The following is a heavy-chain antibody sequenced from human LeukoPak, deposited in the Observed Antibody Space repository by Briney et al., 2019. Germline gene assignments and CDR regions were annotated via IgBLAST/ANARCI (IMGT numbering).Heavy chain of an antibody. D-gene: IGHD5-18*01. Sequence: SETLSLTCTVSVGSISSYYWSWIRQPPGKGLEWIGYIYYSGSTNYNPSLKSRVTISVDTSKNQFSLKLSPVTAADTAVYYCARLSGYSYGYANWFDPWGQGTLVTVSS. V-gene: IGHV4-59*08. CDR1: VGSISSYY. J-gene: IGHJ5*02. CDR2: IYYSGST. CDR3: ARLSGYSYGYANWFDP.